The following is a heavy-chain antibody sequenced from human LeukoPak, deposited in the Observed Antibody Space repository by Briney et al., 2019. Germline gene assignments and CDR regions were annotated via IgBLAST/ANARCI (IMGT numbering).Heavy chain of an antibody. V-gene: IGHV3-15*01. J-gene: IGHJ5*02. CDR1: GFTFSNAW. D-gene: IGHD3-16*01. CDR3: TTASYGGGLNWFDP. Sequence: GGSLRLSCAASGFTFSNAWMSWVRQAPGKGLELVGRIKSKTDGGTTDYAAPVKGRFTISRDDSNNTLYLQMNSLKTEDTAVYYCTTASYGGGLNWFDPWGQGTLVTVSS. CDR2: IKSKTDGGTT.